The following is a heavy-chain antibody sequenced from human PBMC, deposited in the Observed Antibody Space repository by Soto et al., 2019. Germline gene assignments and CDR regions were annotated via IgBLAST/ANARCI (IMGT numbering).Heavy chain of an antibody. J-gene: IGHJ1*01. CDR1: GGSFSGYY. Sequence: QVQLQQWGAGLLKPSETLSLTCAVYGGSFSGYYWNWIREPPGKGLEWIGEINHSGSTNYNPSHKSRVSISIDRSKNQFSLNLNSVSAADTAVYYCARAGGVGATKNAQFFQHWGQGTLVTVSS. CDR3: ARAGGVGATKNAQFFQH. V-gene: IGHV4-34*01. D-gene: IGHD1-26*01. CDR2: INHSGST.